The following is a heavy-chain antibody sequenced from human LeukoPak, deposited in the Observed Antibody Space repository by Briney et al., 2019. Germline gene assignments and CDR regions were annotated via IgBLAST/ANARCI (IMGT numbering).Heavy chain of an antibody. V-gene: IGHV3-30*02. CDR1: GFTFSTYG. J-gene: IGHJ4*02. D-gene: IGHD4-17*01. Sequence: GGSLRLSCVASGFTFSTYGMHWVRQAPGKGLEWLAFIRNDGSNKYYADSVKGRFTISRDNAKNSLYLQMNSLRAEDTAVYYCARRDYGAFDYWGQGTLVTVSS. CDR3: ARRDYGAFDY. CDR2: IRNDGSNK.